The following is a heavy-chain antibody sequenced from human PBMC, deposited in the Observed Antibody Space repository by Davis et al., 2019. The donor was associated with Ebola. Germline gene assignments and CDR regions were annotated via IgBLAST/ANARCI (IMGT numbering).Heavy chain of an antibody. CDR1: GGSITSGNNY. J-gene: IGHJ4*02. Sequence: PSETLSLTCSVSGGSITSGNNYWSWIRQPPGKGLEWIGYYFYGGSTNYNPSLKSRVTISVDTSKNHFSLRLSSVTAADTAVYYCASSITYLQYFDYWGQGTLATVSS. V-gene: IGHV4-61*03. CDR2: YFYGGST. CDR3: ASSITYLQYFDY. D-gene: IGHD1-14*01.